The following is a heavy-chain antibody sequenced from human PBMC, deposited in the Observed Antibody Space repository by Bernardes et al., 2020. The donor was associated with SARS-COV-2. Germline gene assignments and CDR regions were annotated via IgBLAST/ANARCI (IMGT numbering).Heavy chain of an antibody. J-gene: IGHJ4*02. CDR2: ISCSAGST. Sequence: GGSLRLSCAASGYSFSSYAMTWVRQAPGKGLEWVSAISCSAGSTYYADSVKGRFTISRDNSRNTLYVQMNSLRAEDTAVYYCAKGGPSSGHLDYWGQGTLVTVSS. CDR3: AKGGPSSGHLDY. CDR1: GYSFSSYA. D-gene: IGHD6-19*01. V-gene: IGHV3-23*01.